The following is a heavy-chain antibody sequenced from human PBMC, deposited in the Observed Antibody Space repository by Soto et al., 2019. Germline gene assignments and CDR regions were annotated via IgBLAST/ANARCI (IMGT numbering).Heavy chain of an antibody. V-gene: IGHV4-59*01. Sequence: SETLCIACAFSVDSINNSYWSWIRQPPGKRLDWIGNIYYTGTTTYNPSLESRVTMSVDTSKNQFSLKLNSVDAADTAVYYCAKYRRTEEEGFTLDYWGRGTMVTVSS. D-gene: IGHD2-2*01. CDR1: VDSINNSY. CDR3: AKYRRTEEEGFTLDY. J-gene: IGHJ4*02. CDR2: IYYTGTT.